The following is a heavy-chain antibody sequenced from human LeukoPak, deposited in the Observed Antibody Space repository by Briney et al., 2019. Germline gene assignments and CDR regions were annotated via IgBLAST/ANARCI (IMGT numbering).Heavy chain of an antibody. V-gene: IGHV3-11*04. CDR1: GFTFSDYY. J-gene: IGHJ4*02. Sequence: GGSLRLSCAASGFTFSDYYTSWIRQAPGKGLEWVSYSSSGGSAIYYADSVKGRFTISRDNAKNSVYLQMNSLRAEDTAVYYCATTRYSSASYPVYWGQGTLVTVSS. D-gene: IGHD6-19*01. CDR2: SSSGGSAI. CDR3: ATTRYSSASYPVY.